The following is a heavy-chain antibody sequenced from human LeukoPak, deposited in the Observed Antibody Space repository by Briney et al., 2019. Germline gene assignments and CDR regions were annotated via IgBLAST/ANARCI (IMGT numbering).Heavy chain of an antibody. CDR1: GFTFPSYS. CDR3: ASGNGGNSGVCDY. D-gene: IGHD4-23*01. V-gene: IGHV3-21*01. Sequence: GGCLRLSCAASGFTFPSYSMNWVRQAAGKGRDWVSSSSVVSAYIYYVDSVKGRFTIPREDAEHSLSLQTNGQRATDTAVYDCASGNGGNSGVCDYWGQGALVTVSS. J-gene: IGHJ4*02. CDR2: SSVVSAYI.